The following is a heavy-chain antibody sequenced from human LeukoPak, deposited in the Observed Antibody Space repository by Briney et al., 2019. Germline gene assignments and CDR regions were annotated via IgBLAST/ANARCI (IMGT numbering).Heavy chain of an antibody. Sequence: SVKVSCKASGGTFSSYAISWVRQAPGQGLEWMGGIIPIFGTANYAQKFQGRVTITTDESTSTAYMELSSLRSEDTAVYYCARATRRADGAENWFDPWGQGTLVTVSS. CDR2: IIPIFGTA. J-gene: IGHJ5*02. CDR3: ARATRRADGAENWFDP. CDR1: GGTFSSYA. D-gene: IGHD5-24*01. V-gene: IGHV1-69*05.